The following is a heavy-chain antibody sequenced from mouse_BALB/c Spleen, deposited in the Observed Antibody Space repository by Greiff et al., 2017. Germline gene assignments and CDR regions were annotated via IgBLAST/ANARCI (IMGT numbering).Heavy chain of an antibody. CDR3: ARRGVTTVVGPYYFDY. D-gene: IGHD1-1*01. V-gene: IGHV5-17*02. Sequence: EVHLVESGGGLVQPGGSRKLSCAASGFTFSSFGMHWVRQAPEKGLEWVAYISSGSSTIYYADTVKGRFTISRDNPKNTLFLQMTSLRSEDTAMYYCARRGVTTVVGPYYFDYWGQGTTLTVSS. CDR2: ISSGSSTI. J-gene: IGHJ2*01. CDR1: GFTFSSFG.